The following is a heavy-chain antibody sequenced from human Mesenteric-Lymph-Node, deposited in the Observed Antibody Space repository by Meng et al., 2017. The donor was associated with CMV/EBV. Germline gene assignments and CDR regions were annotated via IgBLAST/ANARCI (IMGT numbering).Heavy chain of an antibody. Sequence: GESLKISCAASGFTFSSYWLHWVRQVPGKGLVWVSRINRDGSNTRYGDSVKGRFTISRDNAKNTLSLQMNSLRAEDTAIYYCAKDLRVGAAHYWGQGTLVTVSS. CDR2: INRDGSNT. V-gene: IGHV3-74*01. J-gene: IGHJ4*02. D-gene: IGHD2-15*01. CDR1: GFTFSSYW. CDR3: AKDLRVGAAHY.